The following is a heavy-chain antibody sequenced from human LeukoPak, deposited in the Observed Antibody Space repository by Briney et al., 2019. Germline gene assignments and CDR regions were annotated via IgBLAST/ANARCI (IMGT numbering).Heavy chain of an antibody. CDR2: IYPGDSDT. Sequence: GASLKISFKGSGSRFSSYWIGWVRPMPGKGLEWMGIIYPGDSDTRYSTSFQGQVTISADKSISTAYLQWTSLKASDTAVYDCARISGIDYWGQGTLVTVSS. CDR1: GSRFSSYW. V-gene: IGHV5-51*01. CDR3: ARISGIDY. J-gene: IGHJ4*02. D-gene: IGHD3-10*01.